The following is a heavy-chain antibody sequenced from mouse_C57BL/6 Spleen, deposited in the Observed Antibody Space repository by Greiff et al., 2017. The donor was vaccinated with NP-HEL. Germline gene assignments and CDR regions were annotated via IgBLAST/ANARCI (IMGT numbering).Heavy chain of an antibody. CDR2: ITPNNGGT. CDR3: AREGGDY. CDR1: GYTFTDYN. J-gene: IGHJ2*01. Sequence: VQLKESGPELVKPGASVKIPCKASGYTFTDYNMDWVKQSHGKSLEWIGDITPNNGGTIYNQKFKGKATLTVDKSSSTAYMELRSLTSEDTAVYYCAREGGDYWGQGTTLTVSS. V-gene: IGHV1-18*01.